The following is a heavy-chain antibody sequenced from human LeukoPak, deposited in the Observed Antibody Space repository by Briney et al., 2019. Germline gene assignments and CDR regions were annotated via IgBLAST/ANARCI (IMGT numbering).Heavy chain of an antibody. CDR3: ARATAAGHYYFDY. V-gene: IGHV1-2*02. D-gene: IGHD6-13*01. CDR1: GYTFTGYY. J-gene: IGHJ4*02. Sequence: GASVKVSCKASGYTFTGYYMHWVRQAPGQGLEWMGWIKPNSGGTNYAQKLQGRVTMTRDTSISTAYMELSRLRSDDTAVYYCARATAAGHYYFDYWGQGTLVTVSS. CDR2: IKPNSGGT.